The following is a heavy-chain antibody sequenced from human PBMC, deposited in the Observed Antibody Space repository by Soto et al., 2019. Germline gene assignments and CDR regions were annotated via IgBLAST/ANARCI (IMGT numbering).Heavy chain of an antibody. CDR3: ARGLHFYDGRTHYPPWAFDI. J-gene: IGHJ3*02. CDR1: GGSLSYYF. Sequence: QVQLQESGPGLMKPPETLSLTCTVSGGSLSYYFWTWIRQPPGKGLEWIGYLSYSGSTNYNPSLMSRATISADTSKNQFSLSLSSVTAADTAVYYCARGLHFYDGRTHYPPWAFDIWGQGTTVTVSS. CDR2: LSYSGST. V-gene: IGHV4-59*01. D-gene: IGHD3-22*01.